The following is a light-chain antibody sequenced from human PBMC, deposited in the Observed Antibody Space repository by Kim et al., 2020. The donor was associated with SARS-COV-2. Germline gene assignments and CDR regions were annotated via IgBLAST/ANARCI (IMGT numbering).Light chain of an antibody. CDR2: DAS. Sequence: ASVGDRVTIACRASQSLSKWLAWYQQKPGKAPKLLIYDASSLASGVPSRFSGSGSGTEFTLIIGGLQTDDFATYFCQQYKSYSPTFGQGTKVDIK. CDR1: QSLSKW. J-gene: IGKJ1*01. CDR3: QQYKSYSPT. V-gene: IGKV1-5*01.